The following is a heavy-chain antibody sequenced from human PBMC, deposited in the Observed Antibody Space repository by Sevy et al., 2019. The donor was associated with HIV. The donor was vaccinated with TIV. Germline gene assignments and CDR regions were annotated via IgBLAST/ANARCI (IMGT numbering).Heavy chain of an antibody. Sequence: GGSLRLACAASGSTFSTYWMSWVRQAPGKGLDWVANIKHDGSEKYYVDSVKGRFTISRDNAKNSLSLQMNSLRIEDTALYFCARGRYCSGGSCYFDYWDQGTLVTVSS. CDR2: IKHDGSEK. D-gene: IGHD2-15*01. CDR3: ARGRYCSGGSCYFDY. CDR1: GSTFSTYW. V-gene: IGHV3-7*03. J-gene: IGHJ4*02.